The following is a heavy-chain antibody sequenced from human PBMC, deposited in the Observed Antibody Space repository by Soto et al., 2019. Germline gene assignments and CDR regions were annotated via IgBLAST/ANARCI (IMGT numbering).Heavy chain of an antibody. J-gene: IGHJ4*01. CDR2: ISKSDYT. CDR3: AREDSIIIPAVSDF. Sequence: GGSLRLSCTVSGFAFNNYGINWVRQAPGKGLEWVSSISKSDYTYYSDSVKGRFAISRDNAKSSVSLQMNTLRVEDTAVYYCAREDSIIIPAVSDFWGQEPWSPS. V-gene: IGHV3-21*01. D-gene: IGHD2-2*01. CDR1: GFAFNNYG.